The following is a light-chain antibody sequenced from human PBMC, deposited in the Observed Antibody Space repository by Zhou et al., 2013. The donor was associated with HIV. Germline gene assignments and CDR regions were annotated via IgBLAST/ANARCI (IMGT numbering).Light chain of an antibody. J-gene: IGKJ3*01. CDR1: QTVSSGY. Sequence: EILLTQSPGTLSLSPGQRATLSCTASQTVSSGYLAWYQQKPGQAPRLLIYGTSNRATGVPNRFSGSGSGTDFTLTITSLEPEDFAVYYCQQGSSWPPRITFGPGTKVDIK. CDR3: QQGSSWPPRIT. CDR2: GTS. V-gene: IGKV3-20*01.